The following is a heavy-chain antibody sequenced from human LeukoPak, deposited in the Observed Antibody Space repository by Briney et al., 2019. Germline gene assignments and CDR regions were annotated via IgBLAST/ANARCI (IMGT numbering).Heavy chain of an antibody. V-gene: IGHV4-59*08. CDR3: ASGRRDGYNYALGY. D-gene: IGHD5-24*01. J-gene: IGHJ4*02. CDR1: GGSISSYY. Sequence: PSETLSLTCTVSGGSISSYYWSWIRQPPGKGLEWIGYIYYSGSTNYNPSLKSRVTISVDTSKNQFSLKLSSVTAADTAVYYCASGRRDGYNYALGYWGQGTLVTVSS. CDR2: IYYSGST.